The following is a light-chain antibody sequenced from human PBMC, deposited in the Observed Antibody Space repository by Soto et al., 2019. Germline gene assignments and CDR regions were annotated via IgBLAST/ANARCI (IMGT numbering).Light chain of an antibody. CDR2: ETS. J-gene: IGKJ1*01. Sequence: ETVLSQSPGTLSLSPGRSATLSCWASQTISRSSLAWYQHKPGQGPRLLIYETSTRATGVPDRFSGRGSGTDFTLTISGLEAEDVAVYFCQQYGNLPWTVGPGTKV. CDR3: QQYGNLPWT. CDR1: QTISRSS. V-gene: IGKV3-20*01.